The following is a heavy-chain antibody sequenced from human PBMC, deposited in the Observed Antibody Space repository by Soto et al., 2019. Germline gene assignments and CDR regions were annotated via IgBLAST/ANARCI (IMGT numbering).Heavy chain of an antibody. D-gene: IGHD2-2*01. J-gene: IGHJ4*02. CDR3: AKRYCSTTSCAFFDY. Sequence: PGGSLRLSCAASGFTFSSYAMSWVRQAPGKGLEWVSAISGSGGSTYYADSVKGRFTISRDNSKNTLYLQMNSLRAEDTAVYYCAKRYCSTTSCAFFDYWGQGTLVTSPQ. CDR2: ISGSGGST. V-gene: IGHV3-23*01. CDR1: GFTFSSYA.